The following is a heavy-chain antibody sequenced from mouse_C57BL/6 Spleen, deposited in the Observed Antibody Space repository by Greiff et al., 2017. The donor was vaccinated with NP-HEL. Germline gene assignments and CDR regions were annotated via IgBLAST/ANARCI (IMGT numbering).Heavy chain of an antibody. Sequence: VQLQQSGAELVRPGASVTLSCKASGYTFTDYEMHWVKQTPVHGLEWIGAIDPETGGTAYNQKFKGKAILTADKSSSTAYMELRSLTSEDSAVYYCTRGGTTVVAGNYAMDYWGQGTSVTVSA. CDR3: TRGGTTVVAGNYAMDY. D-gene: IGHD1-1*01. CDR2: IDPETGGT. CDR1: GYTFTDYE. J-gene: IGHJ4*01. V-gene: IGHV1-15*01.